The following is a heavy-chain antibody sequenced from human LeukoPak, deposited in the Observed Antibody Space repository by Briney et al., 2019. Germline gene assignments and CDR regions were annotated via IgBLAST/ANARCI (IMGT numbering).Heavy chain of an antibody. CDR2: INPNSGGT. J-gene: IGHJ6*02. CDR1: GYTFTGYY. CDR3: ARGTDYYYYGMDV. Sequence: ASVKVSCKASGYTFTGYYMHWVRQAPGQGLEWMGWINPNSGGTNYAQKFQGRVTMTRDTSISTAYMELRSLRSDDTAVYYCARGTDYYYYGMDVWGQGTTVTVSS. V-gene: IGHV1-2*02.